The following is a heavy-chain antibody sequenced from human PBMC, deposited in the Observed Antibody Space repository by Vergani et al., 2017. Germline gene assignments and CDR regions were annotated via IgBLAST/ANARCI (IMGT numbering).Heavy chain of an antibody. V-gene: IGHV4-38-2*02. CDR1: GYSISSGYY. J-gene: IGHJ5*02. D-gene: IGHD3-3*01. CDR2: IYHSGST. Sequence: QVQLQESGPGLVKPSETLSLTCTVSGYSISSGYYWGWIRQPPGTGLEWIGSIYHSGSTYYNPSLKSRVTISVDTSKNQFSLKLSSVTAADTAVYYCARDWGDYDFWSGYYSRNWFDPWGQGTLVTVSS. CDR3: ARDWGDYDFWSGYYSRNWFDP.